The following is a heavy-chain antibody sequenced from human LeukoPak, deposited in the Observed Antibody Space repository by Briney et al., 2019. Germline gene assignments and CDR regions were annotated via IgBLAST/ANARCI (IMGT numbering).Heavy chain of an antibody. J-gene: IGHJ6*02. D-gene: IGHD5-12*01. V-gene: IGHV4-59*01. CDR2: ITSSGYT. Sequence: PSETLSLTCTVSGGSINYYWSWIRQSPGKGLEWIGYITSSGYTNYNPSLRSRVTVSLDTSKMQFPLRLSSVTAADTAVYFCARDFGYSTAGDHYYGMDVWGQGTTVSVSS. CDR1: GGSINYY. CDR3: ARDFGYSTAGDHYYGMDV.